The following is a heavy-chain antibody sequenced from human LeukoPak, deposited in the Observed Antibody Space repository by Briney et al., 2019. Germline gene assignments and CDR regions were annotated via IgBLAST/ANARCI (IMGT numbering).Heavy chain of an antibody. CDR2: LYYSGST. V-gene: IGHV4-39*01. CDR1: GASISSSDYY. Sequence: SETLSLTCTVSGASISSSDYYWGWICQPPGKGLEWIGSLYYSGSTYYNPSLKSRVTISVDTSKNQFSLKLSSVTAADTAVYYCARRERYSSGWSFDYWGQGTLVTVSS. D-gene: IGHD6-19*01. CDR3: ARRERYSSGWSFDY. J-gene: IGHJ4*02.